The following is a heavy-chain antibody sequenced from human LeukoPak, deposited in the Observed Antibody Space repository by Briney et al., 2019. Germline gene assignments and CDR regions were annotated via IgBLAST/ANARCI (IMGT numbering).Heavy chain of an antibody. V-gene: IGHV4-30-4*01. J-gene: IGHJ4*02. CDR3: ARGTWSSSIDY. Sequence: SQTLSLTYTVSGGSISSGDYYWSWIRQPPGKGLEWIGYIYYSGSTYYNPSLKSRLTISGDTSKNQFSLRLSSVTAADTAVYYCARGTWSSSIDYWGQGTLVTVSS. CDR1: GGSISSGDYY. D-gene: IGHD6-6*01. CDR2: IYYSGST.